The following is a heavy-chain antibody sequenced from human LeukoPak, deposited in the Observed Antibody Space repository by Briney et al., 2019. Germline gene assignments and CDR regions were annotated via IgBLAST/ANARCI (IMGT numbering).Heavy chain of an antibody. D-gene: IGHD3-3*01. V-gene: IGHV4-34*01. J-gene: IGHJ5*02. CDR1: GGSFSGYY. Sequence: SSETLSLTCAVYGGSFSGYYWSWIRQPPGKGLEWIGEINHSGSTNYNPSLKSRVTISVDTSKNQFSLKLSSVTAADTAVYYCARGASYYDFWSGYYANNWFDPWGQGTLVTVSS. CDR3: ARGASYYDFWSGYYANNWFDP. CDR2: INHSGST.